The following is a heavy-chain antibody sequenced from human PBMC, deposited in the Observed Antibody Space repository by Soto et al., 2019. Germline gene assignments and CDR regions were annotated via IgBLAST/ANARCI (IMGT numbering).Heavy chain of an antibody. CDR1: GFTFSGSA. CDR2: IRSKANSYAT. D-gene: IGHD6-6*01. J-gene: IGHJ4*02. V-gene: IGHV3-73*01. CDR3: TRHGASGIAARPPYFDY. Sequence: EVQLVESGGGLVQPGGSLKLSCAASGFTFSGSAMHWVRQASGKGLEWVGRIRSKANSYATAYAASVKGRFTISRDDSKNTAYLQMNSLKTEDTAVYYCTRHGASGIAARPPYFDYWGQGTLVTVSS.